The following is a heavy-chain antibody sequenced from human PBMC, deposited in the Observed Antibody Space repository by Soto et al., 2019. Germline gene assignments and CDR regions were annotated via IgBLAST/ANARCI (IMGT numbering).Heavy chain of an antibody. D-gene: IGHD3-22*01. CDR1: GGSISSYY. V-gene: IGHV4-59*01. CDR2: IYYSGST. Sequence: QVQLQESGPGLVKPSETLSLSCSVSGGSISSYYWSWIRQPPGKGLEWIAYIYYSGSTSYNPSLKSRVSISLDTSKNQFSLKLSSVTAADTAVYYCARTYDGSGPNSGGYGFDIWAKGQWSPSLQ. J-gene: IGHJ3*02. CDR3: ARTYDGSGPNSGGYGFDI.